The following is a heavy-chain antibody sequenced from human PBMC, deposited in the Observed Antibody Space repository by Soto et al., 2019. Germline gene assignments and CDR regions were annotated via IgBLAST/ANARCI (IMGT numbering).Heavy chain of an antibody. J-gene: IGHJ5*02. Sequence: SETLSLTCTVSGGSISSYYWSWIRQPPGKGLEWIGYIYYSGSTNYNPSLKSRVTISVDTSKNQFSLKLSSVTAADTAVYYCARVVAADPITYNWFDPWGQGTLVTVSS. V-gene: IGHV4-59*01. CDR1: GGSISSYY. CDR3: ARVVAADPITYNWFDP. D-gene: IGHD2-15*01. CDR2: IYYSGST.